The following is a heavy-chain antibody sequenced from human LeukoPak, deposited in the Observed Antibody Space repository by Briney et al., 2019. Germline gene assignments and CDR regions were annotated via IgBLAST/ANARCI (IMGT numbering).Heavy chain of an antibody. CDR3: AKAGYSYGLSY. CDR2: IYTSGST. CDR1: GGSISSGTHY. D-gene: IGHD5-18*01. V-gene: IGHV4-61*02. Sequence: SETLSLTCSVSGGSISSGTHYWNWIRQPPGKGLEWIGRIYTSGSTNYNPSLKSRVTISVDTSKNQFSLRLSSVTAADTAVYYCAKAGYSYGLSYWGQGTLVTVSS. J-gene: IGHJ4*02.